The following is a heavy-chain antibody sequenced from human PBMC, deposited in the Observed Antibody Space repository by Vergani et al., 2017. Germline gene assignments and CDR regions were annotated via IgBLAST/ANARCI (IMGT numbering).Heavy chain of an antibody. J-gene: IGHJ3*02. Sequence: QVQLVQSGAEVKKPGSSVKVSCKASGGTFTSYGISWVRQAPGQGLEWMGWISAYNGNTNYAQKLQGRVTMTTDTSTSTAYMELRSLRSDDTAVYYCARDPPRDYYDSSGYYYARYAFDIWGQGTMVTVSS. D-gene: IGHD3-22*01. CDR2: ISAYNGNT. CDR3: ARDPPRDYYDSSGYYYARYAFDI. V-gene: IGHV1-18*01. CDR1: GGTFTSYG.